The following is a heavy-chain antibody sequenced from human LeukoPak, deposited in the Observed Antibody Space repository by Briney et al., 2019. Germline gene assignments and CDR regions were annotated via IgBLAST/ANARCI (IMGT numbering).Heavy chain of an antibody. CDR3: ARQARLGDAFDI. D-gene: IGHD3-10*01. CDR2: IYYSGST. V-gene: IGHV4-39*01. Sequence: SETPSLTCTVSGGSISSSSYYWGWIRQPPGKGLEWIGSIYYSGSTYYNPSLKSRVTISVDTSKNQFSLKLSSVTAADTAVYYCARQARLGDAFDIWGQGTMVTVSS. CDR1: GGSISSSSYY. J-gene: IGHJ3*02.